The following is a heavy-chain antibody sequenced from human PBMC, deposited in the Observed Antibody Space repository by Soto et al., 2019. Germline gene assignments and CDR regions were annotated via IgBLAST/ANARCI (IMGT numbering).Heavy chain of an antibody. J-gene: IGHJ4*02. CDR3: ARDRSSGYDY. V-gene: IGHV3-48*01. Sequence: EVQLVESGGGLVQPGGSLRLSCAASGFTFSSYSMNWVRQAPGKXLEWVXYISSSSSTIYYADSVKGRFTISRDXAKNSLYLQMNSLRAEDTAVYYCARDRSSGYDYWGQGTLVTVSS. D-gene: IGHD6-19*01. CDR2: ISSSSSTI. CDR1: GFTFSSYS.